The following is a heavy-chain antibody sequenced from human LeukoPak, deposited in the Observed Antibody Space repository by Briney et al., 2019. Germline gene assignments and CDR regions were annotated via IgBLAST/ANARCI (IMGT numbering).Heavy chain of an antibody. CDR2: INSDGSFT. D-gene: IGHD3-16*01. CDR1: GFTLRSYW. Sequence: GGSLRLSCAASGFTLRSYWMHWVRQAPGKGLVWVSRINSDGSFTTYADSVKGRFTISRDNAKNTLYLQMNSLRAEDTAVYFCARDLGTLTTMFDPWGQGTLVTVSS. CDR3: ARDLGTLTTMFDP. V-gene: IGHV3-74*01. J-gene: IGHJ5*02.